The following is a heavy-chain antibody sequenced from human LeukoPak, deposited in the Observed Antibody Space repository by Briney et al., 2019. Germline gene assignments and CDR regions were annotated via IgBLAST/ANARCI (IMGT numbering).Heavy chain of an antibody. D-gene: IGHD5-12*01. CDR2: INHSGST. V-gene: IGHV4-34*01. CDR1: GGSFSGYY. Sequence: SETLSLTCAVYGGSFSGYYWSWIRKPPGKGLEWIGEINHSGSTNYNPSLKSRVTISVDTSKNQFSLKLSSVTAADTAVYYCARGRWLRSAFDYWGQGTLVTVSS. J-gene: IGHJ4*02. CDR3: ARGRWLRSAFDY.